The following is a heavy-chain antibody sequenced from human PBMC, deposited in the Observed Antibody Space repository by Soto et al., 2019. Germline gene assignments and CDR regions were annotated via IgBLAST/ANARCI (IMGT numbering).Heavy chain of an antibody. CDR2: ISSSSSYI. V-gene: IGHV3-21*01. CDR3: ARAGCQQPYWEGVEM. CDR1: GFTFSSYS. J-gene: IGHJ3*02. D-gene: IGHD2-8*02. Sequence: GGSLRLSCAASGFTFSSYSMNWVRQAPGKGLEWDSSISSSSSYIYYADSVKGRFTISRDNAKNSLYLQMNSLRAEDTAVYYRARAGCQQPYWEGVEMWGQGTMVNV.